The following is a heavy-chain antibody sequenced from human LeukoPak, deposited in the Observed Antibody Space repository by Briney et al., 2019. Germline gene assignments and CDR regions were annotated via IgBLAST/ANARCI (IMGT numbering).Heavy chain of an antibody. Sequence: ASVKVSCKASGYSFTSYAMHWVRQAPGQRLEWMGWINAGNGNTKYSQKFQGRVTITRDTSASTAYMELSSLRSEDTAVYYCARDQGITVGYYFDYWGQGTLVTVSS. CDR3: ARDQGITVGYYFDY. CDR1: GYSFTSYA. D-gene: IGHD1-14*01. V-gene: IGHV1-3*01. J-gene: IGHJ4*02. CDR2: INAGNGNT.